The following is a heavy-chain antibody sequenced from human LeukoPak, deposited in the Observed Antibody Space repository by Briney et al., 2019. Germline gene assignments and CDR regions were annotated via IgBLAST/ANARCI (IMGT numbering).Heavy chain of an antibody. V-gene: IGHV3-48*01. CDR1: GFTFSSYS. CDR2: ISGSSITI. J-gene: IGHJ4*02. D-gene: IGHD6-19*01. Sequence: GGSLRLSCAASGFTFSSYSMNWVRQAPGKGLEWVSYISGSSITISYADSVKGRFTISRDNAKNSLFLQMNSLRAEDTAVYYCAKDHLPGIVVADRDYWGQGTLVTVSS. CDR3: AKDHLPGIVVADRDY.